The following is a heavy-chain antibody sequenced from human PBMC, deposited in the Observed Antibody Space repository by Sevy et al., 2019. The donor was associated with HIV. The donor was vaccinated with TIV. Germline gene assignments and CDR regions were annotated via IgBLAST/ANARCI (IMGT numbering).Heavy chain of an antibody. CDR1: GYTFTSYY. D-gene: IGHD6-13*01. CDR3: ARDRRGYSSSWYWFDP. CDR2: INPSGGST. V-gene: IGHV1-46*01. Sequence: ASVKVSCKASGYTFTSYYMHWVRQAPGQGLEWMGIINPSGGSTSYAQKFQGRVTMTRDTCTSTVYMELSSLRSEDTAVYYCARDRRGYSSSWYWFDPWGQGTLVTVSS. J-gene: IGHJ5*02.